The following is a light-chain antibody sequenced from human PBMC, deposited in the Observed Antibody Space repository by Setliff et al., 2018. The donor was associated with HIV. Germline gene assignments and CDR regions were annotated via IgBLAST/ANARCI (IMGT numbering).Light chain of an antibody. CDR1: SSDVGGYNY. J-gene: IGLJ1*01. V-gene: IGLV2-11*01. CDR2: DVT. Sequence: QSVLTQPRSVSGSTGQSVTISCTGTSSDVGGYNYVSWYQHLPGKAPKLMIYDVTKRPSGVPDRFSCSKSVNTASLTISGLQSEDEADYYCCSYAGSYTSLYVFGTGTKVTVL. CDR3: CSYAGSYTSLYV.